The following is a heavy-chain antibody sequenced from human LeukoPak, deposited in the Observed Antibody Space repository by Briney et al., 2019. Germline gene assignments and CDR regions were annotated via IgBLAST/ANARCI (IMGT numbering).Heavy chain of an antibody. Sequence: GASVKVSCKASGYTFTSYGISWVRQAPGQGLEWMGWISAYNGHTRYVQKLQDRVTMTTDTSTSTAYMDLRSLRSDDTAVYYCARDLTHRRNYDNSGDQIVPAFWGQGTLVTVSS. CDR2: ISAYNGHT. CDR1: GYTFTSYG. J-gene: IGHJ4*02. V-gene: IGHV1-18*01. CDR3: ARDLTHRRNYDNSGDQIVPAF. D-gene: IGHD3-22*01.